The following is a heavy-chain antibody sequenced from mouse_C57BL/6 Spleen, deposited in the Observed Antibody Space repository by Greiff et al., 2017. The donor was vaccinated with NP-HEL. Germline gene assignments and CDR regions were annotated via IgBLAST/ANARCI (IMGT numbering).Heavy chain of an antibody. CDR3: ARPELGWFAY. CDR1: GFTFSDYG. D-gene: IGHD4-1*01. Sequence: DVKLVESGGGLVKPGGSLKLSCAASGFTFSDYGMHWVRQAPEKGLEWVAYISSGSSTIYYADTVKGRFTISRDNAKNTLFLQMTSLRSEDTAMYYCARPELGWFAYWGQGTLVTVSA. V-gene: IGHV5-17*01. J-gene: IGHJ3*01. CDR2: ISSGSSTI.